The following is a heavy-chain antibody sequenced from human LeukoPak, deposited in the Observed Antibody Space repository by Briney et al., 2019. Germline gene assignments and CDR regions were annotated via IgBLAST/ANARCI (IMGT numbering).Heavy chain of an antibody. CDR1: GGSISSYY. J-gene: IGHJ5*02. CDR3: ARLGYGNWFDP. Sequence: SETLSLTCTVSGGSISSYYWSWIRQPPGKGLEWIGYIYYSGSTNYTPSLKSRVTISVGTSKNQFSLKLSSVTAADTAVYYWARLGYGNWFDPWGQGTLVTVSS. D-gene: IGHD6-13*01. V-gene: IGHV4-59*08. CDR2: IYYSGST.